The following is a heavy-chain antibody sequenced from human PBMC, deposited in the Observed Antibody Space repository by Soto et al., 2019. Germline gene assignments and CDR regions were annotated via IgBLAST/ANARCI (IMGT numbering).Heavy chain of an antibody. CDR3: ARGYFDSGHGYDL. J-gene: IGHJ5*02. V-gene: IGHV5-51*01. CDR2: IFTRDSET. CDR1: GHLFNNHW. Sequence: GESLKISCKGPGHLFNNHWIGWVSQTPGKGLEWMGLIFTRDSETKTSPSFQGHVSFSVDNSINTVYLQWTSLKTTDTGIYFCARGYFDSGHGYDLWGQGTLVTVSS. D-gene: IGHD3-10*01.